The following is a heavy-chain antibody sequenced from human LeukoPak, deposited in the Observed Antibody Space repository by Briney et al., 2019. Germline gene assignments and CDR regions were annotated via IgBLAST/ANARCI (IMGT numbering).Heavy chain of an antibody. CDR2: ISAYNGNT. J-gene: IGHJ4*02. V-gene: IGHV1-18*01. CDR1: GYTFTSYG. CDR3: ARDVLLWFGELSRSDY. Sequence: ASVKVSCKASGYTFTSYGISWVRQAPGQGLEWMGWISAYNGNTNYAQKLQGRVTITTETSTSTAYMELRSLRSDDTAVYYRARDVLLWFGELSRSDYWGQGTLVTVSS. D-gene: IGHD3-10*01.